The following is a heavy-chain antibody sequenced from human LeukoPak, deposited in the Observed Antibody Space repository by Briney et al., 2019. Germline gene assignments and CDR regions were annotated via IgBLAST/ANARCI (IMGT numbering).Heavy chain of an antibody. Sequence: ASVKVSCKASGYTFTGNYMHWVRQDTGQGLEWMGWINANTGGTNYAQKFQGRVTMTRDTSISTAYMELSSLTSDDTAMYYCARDKEGGWYLDYWGQGTMVAVSS. J-gene: IGHJ4*02. CDR2: INANTGGT. CDR3: ARDKEGGWYLDY. V-gene: IGHV1-2*02. CDR1: GYTFTGNY.